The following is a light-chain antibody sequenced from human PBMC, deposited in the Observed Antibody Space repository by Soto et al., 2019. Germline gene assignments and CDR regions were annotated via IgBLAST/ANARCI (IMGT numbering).Light chain of an antibody. CDR3: PQRSNWPST. J-gene: IGKJ4*01. CDR2: DAS. Sequence: EIVLTQSPATLSLSPGNRATLSCRASQSVSGYLAWYQQKPGQAPRLLIYDASNSATGIPARFSGSGSGTDFTLTTTSLEPEDFTVYYCPQRSNWPSTFGGGTKVEI. V-gene: IGKV3-11*01. CDR1: QSVSGY.